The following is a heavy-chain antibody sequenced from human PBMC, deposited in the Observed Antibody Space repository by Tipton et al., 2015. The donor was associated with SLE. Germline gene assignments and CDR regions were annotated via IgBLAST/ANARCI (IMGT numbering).Heavy chain of an antibody. D-gene: IGHD3-22*01. CDR3: GRGVYSESSVGMDV. Sequence: SLRLSCAASGFIFSDHYMDWVRPAPGKGLEWVGRIRNKVKSYTTEYAASVKGRFTISRDNAKNTLYLQMNSLRAEDTAVYYCGRGVYSESSVGMDVWGQGTTVTVSS. CDR1: GFIFSDHY. V-gene: IGHV3-72*01. CDR2: IRNKVKSYTT. J-gene: IGHJ6*02.